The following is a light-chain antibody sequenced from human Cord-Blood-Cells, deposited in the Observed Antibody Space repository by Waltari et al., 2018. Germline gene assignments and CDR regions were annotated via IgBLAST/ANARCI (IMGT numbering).Light chain of an antibody. V-gene: IGLV2-14*01. CDR3: SSYTSSSTGWV. CDR2: EVS. J-gene: IGLJ3*02. CDR1: SSDVGGSNY. Sequence: QSALTQPASVSGSPGQSITISCTGTSSDVGGSNYVPWYQQHPGKAPKLMIYEVSNRPSGVSNRFSGSKSGNTASLTISGLQAEDEADYYCSSYTSSSTGWVFGGGTKLTVL.